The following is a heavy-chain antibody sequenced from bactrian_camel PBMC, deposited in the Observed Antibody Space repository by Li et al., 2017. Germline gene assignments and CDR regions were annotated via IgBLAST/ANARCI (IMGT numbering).Heavy chain of an antibody. D-gene: IGHD6*01. CDR1: GFTFSNYY. CDR3: AKDPLEGGSWL. Sequence: VQLVESGGGLVQPGGSLRLSCAASGFTFSNYYMSWVRQAPGKGLEWVSSIVSDGSNTYYADSVKGRFTISRDNAKNTVYLQMNSLKTEDTAMYYCAKDPLEGGSWLWGQGTQVTVS. CDR2: IVSDGSNT. V-gene: IGHV3-2*01. J-gene: IGHJ4*01.